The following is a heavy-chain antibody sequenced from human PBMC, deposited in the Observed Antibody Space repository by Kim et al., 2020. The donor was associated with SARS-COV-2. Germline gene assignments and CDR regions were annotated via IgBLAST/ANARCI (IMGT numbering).Heavy chain of an antibody. CDR2: LNWKSGGI. V-gene: IGHV3-9*01. CDR3: DKDRGRVGSRFFGDC. D-gene: IGHD3-16*01. J-gene: IGHJ1*01. Sequence: GGSLRLSCAASGFTFGDYAIHWVRQPPGKGLEWVSGLNWKSGGIAYADSVKGRFTVSRDNAKNSVYLHLNSLRPEDTAFYYCDKDRGRVGSRFFGDCWG. CDR1: GFTFGDYA.